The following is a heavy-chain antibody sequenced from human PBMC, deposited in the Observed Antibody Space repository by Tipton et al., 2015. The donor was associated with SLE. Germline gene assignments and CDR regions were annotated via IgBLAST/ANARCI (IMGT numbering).Heavy chain of an antibody. CDR3: ARDLGF. CDR2: IYYSGST. J-gene: IGHJ4*02. D-gene: IGHD7-27*01. Sequence: LRLSCTVSGGSISSHYWSWIRQPPGKGLEWIGYIYYSGSTNYNPSLKSRVTISVDTSKNQFSLKLSSVTAADTAVYYCARDLGFWGQGTLVTVSS. V-gene: IGHV4-59*11. CDR1: GGSISSHY.